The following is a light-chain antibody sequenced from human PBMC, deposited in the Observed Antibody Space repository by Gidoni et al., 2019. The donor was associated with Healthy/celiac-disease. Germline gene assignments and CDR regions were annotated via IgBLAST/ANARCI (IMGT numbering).Light chain of an antibody. J-gene: IGLJ3*02. CDR3: AAWDDSLNGPEV. V-gene: IGLV1-44*01. CDR1: SSNIGSNT. Sequence: QSVLPPPPSSSATSRQRVTISCSGSSSNIGSNTVNWYQQLPGTAPKLLIYSNNQRPSGVPDRFSGSKSGTSASLAISGLQSEDEADYYCAAWDDSLNGPEVFGGGTKLTVL. CDR2: SNN.